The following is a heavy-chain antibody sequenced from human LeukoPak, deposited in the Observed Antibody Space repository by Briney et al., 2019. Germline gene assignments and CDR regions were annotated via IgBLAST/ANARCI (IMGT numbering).Heavy chain of an antibody. D-gene: IGHD2/OR15-2a*01. CDR2: ITPIFGTA. CDR3: ARDLLADFYTKDSYFYIDV. V-gene: IGHV1-69*13. CDR1: GGTFRNYI. J-gene: IGHJ6*03. Sequence: SVKVSCKASGGTFRNYIINWGCQAPGQGLEWRGGITPIFGTANYTQKFQGRITITADESTGTTYMELSSLKSEDTAVYYCARDLLADFYTKDSYFYIDVWGKGTTVTVSS.